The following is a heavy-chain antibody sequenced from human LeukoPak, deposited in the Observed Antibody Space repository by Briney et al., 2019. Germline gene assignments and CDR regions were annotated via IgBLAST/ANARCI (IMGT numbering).Heavy chain of an antibody. CDR2: IFYSGSP. V-gene: IGHV4-59*08. CDR3: AGVGHIAAAGTYAF. D-gene: IGHD6-13*01. Sequence: SATLSLTCNVSGGSLSSYYWSWVRQPPGQGLEWIGYIFYSGSPNYNPSLKSRVTTSFDTSKNQFSLKVSVGPPADPAVYYLAGVGHIAAAGTYAFGGQGTRVTVS. J-gene: IGHJ4*02. CDR1: GGSLSSYY.